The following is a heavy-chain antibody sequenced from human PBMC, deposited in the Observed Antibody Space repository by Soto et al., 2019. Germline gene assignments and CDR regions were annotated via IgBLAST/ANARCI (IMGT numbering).Heavy chain of an antibody. V-gene: IGHV4-34*01. CDR2: INHSGST. D-gene: IGHD3-10*01. CDR1: GGSFSGYY. Sequence: SETLSLTCAVYGGSFSGYYCSWIRQPPGKGLEWIGEINHSGSTNYNPSLKSRVTISVDTSKNQFSLKLSSVTAADTAVYYCARSRFTMVRGVIPYYMDVWGKGTTVTVSS. CDR3: ARSRFTMVRGVIPYYMDV. J-gene: IGHJ6*03.